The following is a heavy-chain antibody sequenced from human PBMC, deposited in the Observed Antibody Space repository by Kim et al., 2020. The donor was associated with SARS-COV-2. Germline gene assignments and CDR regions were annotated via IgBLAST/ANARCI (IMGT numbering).Heavy chain of an antibody. CDR3: ARLGGMSNSSGGFDP. Sequence: PSFQGQVTISADRSINTAYLQWSSLKASDTAMYYCARLGGMSNSSGGFDPWGQGTLVTVSS. V-gene: IGHV5-51*01. J-gene: IGHJ5*02. D-gene: IGHD6-13*01.